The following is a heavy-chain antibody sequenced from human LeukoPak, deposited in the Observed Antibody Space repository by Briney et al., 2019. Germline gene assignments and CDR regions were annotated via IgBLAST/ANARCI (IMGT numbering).Heavy chain of an antibody. D-gene: IGHD2-8*01. CDR3: ARLMNAFDI. Sequence: SETLSLTCTVSGGSISSSSYYWGWIRQPPGKGLEWIGSIYYSGSTYYNPSLKSRVTISVDTSKNQFSLKLSSVTAADTAVYYCARLMNAFDIWGQGTMVTVSS. V-gene: IGHV4-39*07. J-gene: IGHJ3*02. CDR2: IYYSGST. CDR1: GGSISSSSYY.